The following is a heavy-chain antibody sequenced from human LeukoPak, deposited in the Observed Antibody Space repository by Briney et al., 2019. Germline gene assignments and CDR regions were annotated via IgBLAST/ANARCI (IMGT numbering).Heavy chain of an antibody. CDR1: FSFSVHTA. J-gene: IGHJ6*03. CDR2: ISGSTSVI. Sequence: GGSLRLSCVDRLFSFSVHTAASGPQAPGKGLEWVSYISGSTSVIYYADSVKGRFTISRDNAKNSLYLQMNSLRTKDTDIYYCARGLHYIDVWGNGTAVTVS. V-gene: IGHV3-48*01. CDR3: ARGLHYIDV.